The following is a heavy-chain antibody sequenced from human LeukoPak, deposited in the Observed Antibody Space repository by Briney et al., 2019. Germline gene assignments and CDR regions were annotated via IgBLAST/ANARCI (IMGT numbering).Heavy chain of an antibody. Sequence: SETLSLTCTVSGGSISSSSYYWGWIRQPPGKGLEWIGSIYYSGSTYYNPSLKSRVTISVDTSKNQFSLKLGSVTAADTAVYYCARRYREEGSYAYWGQGTLVTVSS. CDR2: IYYSGST. CDR3: ARRYREEGSYAY. J-gene: IGHJ4*02. CDR1: GGSISSSSYY. D-gene: IGHD3-16*01. V-gene: IGHV4-39*01.